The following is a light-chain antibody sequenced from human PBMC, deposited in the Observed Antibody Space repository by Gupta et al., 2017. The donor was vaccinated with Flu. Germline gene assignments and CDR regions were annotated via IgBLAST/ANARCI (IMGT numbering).Light chain of an antibody. V-gene: IGLV2-14*01. CDR1: SSDVGGYNY. J-gene: IGLJ3*02. Sequence: QSALTQPASVSGSPGQSITISCTGTSSDVGGYNYVSWYQQHPGKAPKLMIYEVSNRPSGVSNRFSGSKSDNTASLTISGLQAEDEADYYCSSYTSSSTWAFGGGTKLTVL. CDR2: EVS. CDR3: SSYTSSSTWA.